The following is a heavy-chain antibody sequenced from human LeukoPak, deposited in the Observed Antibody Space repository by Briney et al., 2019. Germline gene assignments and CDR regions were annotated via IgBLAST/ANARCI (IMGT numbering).Heavy chain of an antibody. CDR2: IYYSGCT. CDR1: GGSISSSSYY. D-gene: IGHD4-17*01. J-gene: IGHJ3*02. V-gene: IGHV4-39*01. CDR3: ASSSTLYGNAFDI. Sequence: PSETLSLTCTVSGGSISSSSYYWGWIRQPPGKGLEWIGSIYYSGCTYYNPSLKSRVTISVDTSKNQFSLKLSSVTAADTAVYYCASSSTLYGNAFDIWGQGTMVTASS.